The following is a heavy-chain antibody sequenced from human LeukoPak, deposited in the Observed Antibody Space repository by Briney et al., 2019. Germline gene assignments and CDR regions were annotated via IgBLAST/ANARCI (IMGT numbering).Heavy chain of an antibody. V-gene: IGHV4-34*01. CDR3: ARVPFLEPFDY. J-gene: IGHJ4*02. CDR2: ISHSGTT. Sequence: NPSETLSLTCSVYGGSLNGYYWSWIRQPPGKGLEWIGEISHSGTTNCNPSLTSRVTMSLDTSKNQFSLKLNSATAADTAVYYCARVPFLEPFDYWGQGTLVTVSS. CDR1: GGSLNGYY. D-gene: IGHD3-3*01.